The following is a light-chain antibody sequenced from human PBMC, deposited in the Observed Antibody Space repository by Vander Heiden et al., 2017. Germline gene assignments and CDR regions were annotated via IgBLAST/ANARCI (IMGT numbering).Light chain of an antibody. J-gene: IGKJ2*01. CDR3: MQALQTPYT. V-gene: IGKV2-28*01. CDR2: WCA. Sequence: DIVMTQSPLSLPVTPGEPASISCRSSQSLLYFNGYTYFHWFLQKPGESPQLLIYWCAYRASGVPDRFSGSGSGTDFALQISRVEAEDVGVYYCMQALQTPYTFGQGTKLEIK. CDR1: QSLLYFNGYTY.